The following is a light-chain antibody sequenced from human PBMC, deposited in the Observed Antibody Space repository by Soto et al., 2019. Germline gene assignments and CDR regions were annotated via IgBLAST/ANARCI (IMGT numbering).Light chain of an antibody. CDR3: QQYGSSPPWT. V-gene: IGKV3-20*01. CDR2: GAS. Sequence: ENAFTQPPRTLASSAGERPTLSCRASQSVSSSYLAWYQQKPGQAPRLLIYGASSRATGIPDRFSGSGSGTDFTLTISRLEPEDFAVYYCQQYGSSPPWTFGQGTKVDI. J-gene: IGKJ1*01. CDR1: QSVSSSY.